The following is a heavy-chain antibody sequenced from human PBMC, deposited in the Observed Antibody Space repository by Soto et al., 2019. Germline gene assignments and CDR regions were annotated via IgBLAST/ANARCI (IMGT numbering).Heavy chain of an antibody. CDR2: IFTRDSET. D-gene: IGHD3-10*01. J-gene: IGHJ5*02. V-gene: IGHV5-51*01. Sequence: EQLEQSGAEVKKPGESLKISCKGPGHLFNNHWIGWVRQTPGKGLEWMGLIFTRDSETKTSPSFQGHVPFSVDNSINTVYLQWTSLKTTETGIYFCARGYFDSGHGYDLWGQGTLVTVSS. CDR1: GHLFNNHW. CDR3: ARGYFDSGHGYDL.